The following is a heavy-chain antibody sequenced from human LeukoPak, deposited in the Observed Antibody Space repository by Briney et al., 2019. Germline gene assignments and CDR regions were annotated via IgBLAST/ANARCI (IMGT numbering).Heavy chain of an antibody. CDR1: GGSISSSSYF. CDR2: IYYSGST. J-gene: IGHJ4*02. D-gene: IGHD5-18*01. Sequence: SSETLSLTCSVSGGSISSSSYFWVWIRQPPGKGLEWIGSIYYSGSTYSNPSLKSQVTISVDTSKSQFSLKLSSVTAADTAVYYCARDGYTYGSFDYWGQGTLVTVSS. CDR3: ARDGYTYGSFDY. V-gene: IGHV4-39*01.